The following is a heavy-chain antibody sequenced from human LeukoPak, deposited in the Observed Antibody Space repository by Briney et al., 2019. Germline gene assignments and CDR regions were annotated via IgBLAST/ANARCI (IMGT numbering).Heavy chain of an antibody. CDR2: IYYSGST. Sequence: SETLSLTCTVSGGSISIYYWSWIRQPPGKGLEWIGYIYYSGSTNYNPSLKSRVTISVDTSKTQFSLELSSVTAADTAVYYCARIAVAGFYYYYYMDVWGKGTTVTVSS. J-gene: IGHJ6*03. V-gene: IGHV4-59*01. CDR3: ARIAVAGFYYYYYMDV. CDR1: GGSISIYY. D-gene: IGHD6-19*01.